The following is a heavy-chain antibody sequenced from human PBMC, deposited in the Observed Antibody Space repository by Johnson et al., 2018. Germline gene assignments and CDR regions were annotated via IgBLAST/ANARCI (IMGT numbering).Heavy chain of an antibody. CDR1: GFTFSSYG. Sequence: QVQLVQSGGGVVQPGRSLRLSCAASGFTFSSYGMHWVRQAPGKGLEWVAVISYDGSNKYYADSVKGRFTISRDNSKNTVYLQMNSPRAEDTAVYFCAKKDYGPTEYFQHWGQGTLVTVSS. V-gene: IGHV3-30*18. CDR2: ISYDGSNK. J-gene: IGHJ1*01. CDR3: AKKDYGPTEYFQH. D-gene: IGHD4-17*01.